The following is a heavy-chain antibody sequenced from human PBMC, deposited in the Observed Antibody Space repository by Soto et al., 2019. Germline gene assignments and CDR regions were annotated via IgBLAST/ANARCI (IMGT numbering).Heavy chain of an antibody. D-gene: IGHD5-12*01. V-gene: IGHV1-58*02. CDR1: GFTFTSSA. J-gene: IGHJ4*02. Sequence: SVKVSCKASGFTFTSSAMQWVRQARGQRLEWIGWIVVGSGNTNYAQKFQERVTITRDMSTSTAYMELNSLRSEDTAVYYCVRDSPIGSTFSGYDGIDYWGQGTLVTVSS. CDR3: VRDSPIGSTFSGYDGIDY. CDR2: IVVGSGNT.